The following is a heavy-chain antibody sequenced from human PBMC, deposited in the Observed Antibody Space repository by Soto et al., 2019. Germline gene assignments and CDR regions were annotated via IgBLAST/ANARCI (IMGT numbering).Heavy chain of an antibody. V-gene: IGHV1-69*13. CDR3: ARVPDRYCSRTSCYAPFDY. Sequence: GASVKVSCKASGGTFSSYAISWVRQAPGQGLEWMGGIIPIFGTANYAQKFQGRVTITADESTSTAYMELSSLRSEDTAVYYCARVPDRYCSRTSCYAPFDYWGKRTLVTVSS. CDR2: IIPIFGTA. J-gene: IGHJ4*02. CDR1: GGTFSSYA. D-gene: IGHD2-2*01.